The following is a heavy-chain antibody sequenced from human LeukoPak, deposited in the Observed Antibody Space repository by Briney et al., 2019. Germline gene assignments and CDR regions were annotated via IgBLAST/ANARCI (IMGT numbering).Heavy chain of an antibody. CDR2: ISASGGST. Sequence: GGSLRLSCAASGFTFTSYAMSWVRQAPKKGLEWVSVISASGGSTNYADSVKGRFTISRDNSNNTLYLQMNSLRAEDTAIYYCAKNPGVAVAGPTSFDYWGQGTLVTVSS. CDR3: AKNPGVAVAGPTSFDY. CDR1: GFTFTSYA. J-gene: IGHJ4*02. D-gene: IGHD6-19*01. V-gene: IGHV3-23*01.